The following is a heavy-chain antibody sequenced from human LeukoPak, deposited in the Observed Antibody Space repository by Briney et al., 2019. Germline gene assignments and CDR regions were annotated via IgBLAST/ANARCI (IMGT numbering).Heavy chain of an antibody. V-gene: IGHV4-34*01. CDR1: GGSFSGYY. D-gene: IGHD4-23*01. J-gene: IGHJ4*02. CDR3: ARGFGSTVEPFDY. Sequence: SETLSLTCAVYGGSFSGYYWSWIRQPPGKGLEWIGEINHSGSTNYNPSLKSRVTISVDTSKNQFSLKLSSVTAADTAVYYCARGFGSTVEPFDYWGQGTLVTVSS. CDR2: INHSGST.